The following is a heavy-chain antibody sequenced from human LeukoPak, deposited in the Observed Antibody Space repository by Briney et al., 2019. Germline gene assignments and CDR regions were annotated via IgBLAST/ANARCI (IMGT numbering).Heavy chain of an antibody. V-gene: IGHV3-48*04. CDR3: ARASDDAFDI. CDR2: ISSSGSTI. D-gene: IGHD1-26*01. J-gene: IGHJ3*02. CDR1: GFTFSSYW. Sequence: GGSLRLSCAASGFTFSSYWMSWVRQAPGKGLEWVSYISSSGSTIYYADSVKGRFTISRDNAKNSLYLQMQSLRAEDTAVYYCARASDDAFDIWGQGTMVTVSS.